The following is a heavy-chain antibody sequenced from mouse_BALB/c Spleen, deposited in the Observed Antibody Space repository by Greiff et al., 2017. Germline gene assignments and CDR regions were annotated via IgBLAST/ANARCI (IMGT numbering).Heavy chain of an antibody. V-gene: IGHV1-9*01. J-gene: IGHJ3*01. CDR1: GYTFSSYW. D-gene: IGHD2-14*01. CDR2: ILPGSGST. CDR3: ARRRYDGGFAY. Sequence: VQLVESGAELMKPGASVKISCKATGYTFSSYWIEWVKQRPGHGLEWIGEILPGSGSTNYNEKFKGKATFTADTSSNTAYMQLSSLTSEDSAVYYCARRRYDGGFAYWGQGTLVTVSA.